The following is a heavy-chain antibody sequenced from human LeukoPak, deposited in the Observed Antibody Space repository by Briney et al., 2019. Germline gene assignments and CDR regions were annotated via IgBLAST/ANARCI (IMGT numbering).Heavy chain of an antibody. D-gene: IGHD4-17*01. CDR1: GFTFSSYA. CDR2: ISGSGGST. V-gene: IGHV3-23*01. Sequence: GGSLRLSCAASGFTFSSYAMSWVRQAPGKGLEWVSAISGSGGSTYYADSVKGRFTISRDNSKNTLYLQMNSLRAEDTAVYYCAKDPTVTTGRGRSEAFDYWGQGTLVTVSS. CDR3: AKDPTVTTGRGRSEAFDY. J-gene: IGHJ4*02.